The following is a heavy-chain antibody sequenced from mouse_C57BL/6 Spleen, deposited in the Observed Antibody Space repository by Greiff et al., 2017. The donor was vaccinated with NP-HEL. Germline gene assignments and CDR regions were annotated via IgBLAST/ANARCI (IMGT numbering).Heavy chain of an antibody. V-gene: IGHV1-52*01. CDR2: IDPSDSET. J-gene: IGHJ4*01. Sequence: VQLQQPGAELVRPGSSVKLSCKASGYTFTSYWMHWVKQRPIQGLEWIGNIDPSDSETHYNQKFKDKATLTVDKSSSTAYMQLSSLTSEDSAVYYCARVYDGYLYAMDYWGQGTSVTVSS. D-gene: IGHD2-3*01. CDR3: ARVYDGYLYAMDY. CDR1: GYTFTSYW.